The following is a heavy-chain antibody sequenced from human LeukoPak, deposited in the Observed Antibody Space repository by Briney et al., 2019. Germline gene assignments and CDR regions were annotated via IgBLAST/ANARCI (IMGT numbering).Heavy chain of an antibody. CDR3: ARDGWEVPRGDPLDF. CDR1: GYIFTTYG. V-gene: IGHV1-18*01. J-gene: IGHJ3*01. CDR2: VSAYTGQT. D-gene: IGHD1-26*01. Sequence: GASVKVSCKTSGYIFTTYGMSWVRQAPRQRLEWMGWVSAYTGQTHFAPKFQGRLTVTTDKSTTTGYMELRSLKFDDTAVYYCARDGWEVPRGDPLDFWGQGTMVTVSS.